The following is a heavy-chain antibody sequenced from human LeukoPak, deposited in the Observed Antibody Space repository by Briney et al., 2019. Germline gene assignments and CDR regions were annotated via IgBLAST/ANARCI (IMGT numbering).Heavy chain of an antibody. CDR2: ISSSSTI. CDR3: ARYGGNAFDV. D-gene: IGHD4/OR15-4a*01. CDR1: GFTFSSYS. J-gene: IGHJ3*01. V-gene: IGHV3-48*01. Sequence: GGSLRLSCAASGFTFSSYSMNWVRQAPGKGLEWVSYISSSSTIYYADSVKGRFTISRDNAKNSLYLQMNSLRAEDTALYYCARYGGNAFDVWGQGTMVTVPS.